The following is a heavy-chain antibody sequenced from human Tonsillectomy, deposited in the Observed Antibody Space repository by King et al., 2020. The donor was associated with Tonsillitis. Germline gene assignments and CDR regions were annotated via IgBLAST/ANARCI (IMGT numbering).Heavy chain of an antibody. CDR3: ARHTSGWYYFDY. Sequence: QLVQSAAAVKKPGSSVKVSCKASGGTFSSFAVSWVRPAPGQGLEWMGGIVPIFDTLHYAQKFQVRLTIFADESTTTAYLELSSLTSEDTAVYYCARHTSGWYYFDYWGQGTLVTVSS. CDR1: GGTFSSFA. J-gene: IGHJ4*02. D-gene: IGHD6-19*01. V-gene: IGHV1-69*01. CDR2: IVPIFDTL.